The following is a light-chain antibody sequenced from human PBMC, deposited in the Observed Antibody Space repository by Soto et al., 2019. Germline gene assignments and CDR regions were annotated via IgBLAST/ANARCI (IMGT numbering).Light chain of an antibody. CDR3: QQYNYWPPRT. Sequence: EVVMTQSPATLSVSPGERATLSCRASQTINSNLAWYQQKPGQAPRLLIHGATTRATGIPGRLSGSGSGTEFTLTISSLQPEDIAVYYCQQYNYWPPRTFGQGTKVDIK. CDR2: GAT. V-gene: IGKV3-15*01. CDR1: QTINSN. J-gene: IGKJ1*01.